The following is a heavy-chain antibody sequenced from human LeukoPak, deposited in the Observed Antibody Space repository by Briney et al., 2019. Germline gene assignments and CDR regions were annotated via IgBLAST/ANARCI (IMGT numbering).Heavy chain of an antibody. V-gene: IGHV3-30*04. J-gene: IGHJ4*02. Sequence: GGSLGLFCAASGFNFSNFAMHWVRQAPGKGLEWVAVVSGNGRSKFSANSVKGRFTISRDNSKSTLYLQMNSLRAEDTAVYYCARANAIHFDYWGQGTLVTVSS. CDR1: GFNFSNFA. CDR3: ARANAIHFDY. CDR2: VSGNGRSK.